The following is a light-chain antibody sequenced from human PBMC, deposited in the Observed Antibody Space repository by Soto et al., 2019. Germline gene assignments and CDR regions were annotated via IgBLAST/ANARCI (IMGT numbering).Light chain of an antibody. J-gene: IGKJ1*01. V-gene: IGKV1-17*01. Sequence: DIQMTQSPSSLSASVGDRVTITCRASQGIGILLGWFQQKPGRAPKRLIYAASTLESGVPSRFSGSGSGTESTLTISGLQPEDFATYYCLRHNAYPLTFGQGTKVDVK. CDR3: LRHNAYPLT. CDR1: QGIGIL. CDR2: AAS.